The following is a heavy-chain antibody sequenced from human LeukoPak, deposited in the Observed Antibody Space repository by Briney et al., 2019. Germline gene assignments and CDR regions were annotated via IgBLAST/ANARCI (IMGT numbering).Heavy chain of an antibody. CDR2: ISSSSSSI. D-gene: IGHD2-15*01. CDR3: ARGPSCSSVSCYTTGLFDY. J-gene: IGHJ4*02. V-gene: IGHV3-21*01. Sequence: GGSLRLSCTASGFTFNIYSMSWVRQAPGKGQEWVSSISSSSSSIYYADSLKGQFTISRGNAKNSLYLQMNNLRAEDTAVYYCARGPSCSSVSCYTTGLFDYWGRGTLVTVSS. CDR1: GFTFNIYS.